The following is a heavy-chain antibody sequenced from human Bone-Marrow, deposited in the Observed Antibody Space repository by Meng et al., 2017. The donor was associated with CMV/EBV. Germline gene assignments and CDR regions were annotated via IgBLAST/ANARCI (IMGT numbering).Heavy chain of an antibody. CDR3: ARDRDGYNFALDY. CDR2: INPNSGGT. J-gene: IGHJ4*02. D-gene: IGHD5-24*01. V-gene: IGHV1-2*02. Sequence: ASVKVSCKASGYTFTGYYMHWVRQAPGQGLEWMGWINPNSGGTNYAQKFQGRVTMTRDTSISTAYMELSRLRSDDTAVYYCARDRDGYNFALDYWGQGTLVTVSS. CDR1: GYTFTGYY.